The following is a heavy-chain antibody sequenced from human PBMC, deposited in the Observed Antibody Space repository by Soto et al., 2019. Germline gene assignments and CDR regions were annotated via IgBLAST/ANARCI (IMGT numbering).Heavy chain of an antibody. CDR3: ARTRFLEWLFLDF. CDR1: GGSINTGGYY. J-gene: IGHJ4*02. V-gene: IGHV4-31*01. D-gene: IGHD3-3*01. Sequence: SETLSLTCTVSGGSINTGGYYWSWIRQLPGKGLEWIGFISYSGSTNYNPSLKSQLSISVDTSMSQFSLSLTSVTAADTAVYYCARTRFLEWLFLDFWGLGTLVTVSS. CDR2: ISYSGST.